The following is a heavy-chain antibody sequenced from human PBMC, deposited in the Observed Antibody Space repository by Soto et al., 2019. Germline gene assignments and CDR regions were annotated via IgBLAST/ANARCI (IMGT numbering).Heavy chain of an antibody. Sequence: QVHLVQSGAEVKKPGASVKVSCKGSGYAFTTYGITWVRQARGQGLEWMGWISAHNGNTNYAQKLQGRVTVTRDTSTRTAYMELRSLRSDDTAGYYCARGRYGDYWGQGALVTVSS. V-gene: IGHV1-18*01. D-gene: IGHD1-1*01. CDR1: GYAFTTYG. CDR3: ARGRYGDY. CDR2: ISAHNGNT. J-gene: IGHJ4*02.